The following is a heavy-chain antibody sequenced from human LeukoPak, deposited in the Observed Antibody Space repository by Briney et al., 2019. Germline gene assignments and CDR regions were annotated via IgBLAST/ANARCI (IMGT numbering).Heavy chain of an antibody. CDR1: GYTFTGYY. CDR3: AAEYITIFGVVIRTGLNWFDP. V-gene: IGHV1-2*02. CDR2: INPNSGGT. D-gene: IGHD3-3*01. Sequence: ASVKVSCKASGYTFTGYYMHWVRQAPGQGLEWMGWINPNSGGTNYAQKFQGRVTMTRDTSISTAYMELSRLRSDDTAVYYCAAEYITIFGVVIRTGLNWFDPWGQGTLVTVSS. J-gene: IGHJ5*02.